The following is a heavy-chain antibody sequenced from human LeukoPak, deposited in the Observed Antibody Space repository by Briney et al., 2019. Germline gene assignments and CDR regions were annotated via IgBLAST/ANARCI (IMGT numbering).Heavy chain of an antibody. Sequence: SETLSFTCAVYGGSFSGYYWSWIRQPPGKGLEWIGEINHSGGTNYNPSLKSRVTISVDTSKNQFSLKLSSVTAADTAVYYCARTGNGYYDYVWGSYRPPYYFDYWGQGTLVTVSS. V-gene: IGHV4-34*01. J-gene: IGHJ4*02. CDR2: INHSGGT. CDR3: ARTGNGYYDYVWGSYRPPYYFDY. CDR1: GGSFSGYY. D-gene: IGHD3-16*02.